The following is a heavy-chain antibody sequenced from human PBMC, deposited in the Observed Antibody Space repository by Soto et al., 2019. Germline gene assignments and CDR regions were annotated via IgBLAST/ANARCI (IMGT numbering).Heavy chain of an antibody. CDR1: GFTFSSYG. Sequence: PGGSLRLSCAASGFTFSSYGMSWVRQAPGKGLEWVSAITGTDSTTYYADSVKGRFTISRDNFKNTLYLLMNSLRAEDTAVYYCEKSTAVGCYSPFDTWGQGTQVTVSS. CDR3: EKSTAVGCYSPFDT. D-gene: IGHD2-15*01. V-gene: IGHV3-23*01. CDR2: ITGTDSTT. J-gene: IGHJ5*02.